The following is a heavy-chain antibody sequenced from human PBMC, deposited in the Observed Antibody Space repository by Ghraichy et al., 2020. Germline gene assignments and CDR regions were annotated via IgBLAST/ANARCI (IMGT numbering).Heavy chain of an antibody. CDR1: GFTFSSYG. V-gene: IGHV3-33*01. Sequence: GESLNISCAASGFTFSSYGMHWVRQAPGKGLEWVAVIWYDGSNKYYADSVKGRFTISRDNSKNTLYLQMNSLRAEDTAVYYCARVRGKWLRLFPYYYGMDVWGQGTTVTVSS. J-gene: IGHJ6*02. CDR2: IWYDGSNK. CDR3: ARVRGKWLRLFPYYYGMDV. D-gene: IGHD5-12*01.